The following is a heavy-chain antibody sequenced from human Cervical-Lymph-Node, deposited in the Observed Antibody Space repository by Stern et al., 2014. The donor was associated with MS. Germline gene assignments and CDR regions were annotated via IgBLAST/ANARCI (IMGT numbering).Heavy chain of an antibody. D-gene: IGHD4-23*01. CDR3: ARRLVTPKYFDY. J-gene: IGHJ4*02. CDR1: GFIFGSYW. V-gene: IGHV3-7*01. Sequence: EVQLVESGGGLVQPGGSLRLSCAASGFIFGSYWMTWVRQAPGKGLEWVANIKPDGSEKWYVDSVKGRFTISRDNAKNSLSLQMNSLSAEDTAVYYCARRLVTPKYFDYWGQGTLVTVSS. CDR2: IKPDGSEK.